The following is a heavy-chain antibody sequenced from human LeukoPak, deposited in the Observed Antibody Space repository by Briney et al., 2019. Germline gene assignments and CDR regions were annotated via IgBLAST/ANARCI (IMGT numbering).Heavy chain of an antibody. J-gene: IGHJ2*01. D-gene: IGHD3-10*01. Sequence: GGSLRLSCAASGSTFSSYSMNWVRQAPGKGLEWVSSISSSSSYIYYADSVKGRFTISRDNAKNSLYLQMNSLRAEDTAVYYCARGPMVQGVITPRYWYFDLWGRGTLVTVSS. CDR3: ARGPMVQGVITPRYWYFDL. CDR2: ISSSSSYI. V-gene: IGHV3-21*01. CDR1: GSTFSSYS.